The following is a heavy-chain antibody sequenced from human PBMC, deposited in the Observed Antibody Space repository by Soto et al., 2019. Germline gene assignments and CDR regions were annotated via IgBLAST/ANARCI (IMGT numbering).Heavy chain of an antibody. CDR1: GFTFSSYS. CDR2: IIGNSVFT. V-gene: IGHV3-21*01. D-gene: IGHD5-12*01. CDR3: ARDLRGLGAFDI. Sequence: GGSRRLSCVASGFTFSSYSMIWVRQAPGKGLEWVSSIIGNSVFTYYADSVKGRFTISRDNAKNSVYLQVNSLRAEDAAVYYCARDLRGLGAFDIWGQGTMVTV. J-gene: IGHJ3*02.